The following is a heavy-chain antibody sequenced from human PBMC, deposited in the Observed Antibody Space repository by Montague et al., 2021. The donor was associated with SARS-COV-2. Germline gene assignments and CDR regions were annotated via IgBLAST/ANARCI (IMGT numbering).Heavy chain of an antibody. J-gene: IGHJ4*02. D-gene: IGHD6-19*01. CDR3: AREYSSGVYFDY. CDR1: GFSLSTSGMC. V-gene: IGHV2-70*11. CDR2: TDWDDDK. Sequence: PALVKPTQTLTLTCTFSGFSLSTSGMCVSWIRQPPGKALEWLARTDWDDDKYYSTSLKTRLTISKDTSKNQVVLTMTNMDPVDTATYYCAREYSSGVYFDYWGQGTLGTVSS.